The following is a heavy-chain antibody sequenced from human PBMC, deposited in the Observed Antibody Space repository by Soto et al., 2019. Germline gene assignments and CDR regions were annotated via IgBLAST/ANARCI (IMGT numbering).Heavy chain of an antibody. CDR1: GYSFTSYW. CDR3: AGTSLYCTNGVCYPYCSGGSCYYYYYGMDV. D-gene: IGHD2-8*01. V-gene: IGHV5-10-1*01. J-gene: IGHJ6*02. Sequence: GESLKISCKGSGYSFTSYWISWVRQMPGKGLEWMGRVDPSDSYTNYSPSFQGHVTISADESISTAYLQWSSLKASDTAMYYCAGTSLYCTNGVCYPYCSGGSCYYYYYGMDVWGQGTTVTVSS. CDR2: VDPSDSYT.